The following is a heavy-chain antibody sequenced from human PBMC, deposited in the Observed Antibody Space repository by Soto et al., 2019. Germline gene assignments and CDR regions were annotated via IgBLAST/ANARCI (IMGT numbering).Heavy chain of an antibody. CDR1: GFTFSSYA. D-gene: IGHD2-15*01. Sequence: GGSLRLSCAASGFTFSSYAMSWVRQAPGKGLEWVSAINYSGGSTYYADSVKGRFSISRDNSKNTLFLQMDSLRAEDTAVYYCARGQLPAATTYFDFWGQGTLVTVSS. CDR3: ARGQLPAATTYFDF. CDR2: INYSGGST. V-gene: IGHV3-23*05. J-gene: IGHJ4*02.